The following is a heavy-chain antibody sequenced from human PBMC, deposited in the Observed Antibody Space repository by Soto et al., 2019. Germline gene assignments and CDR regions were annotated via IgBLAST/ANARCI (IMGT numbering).Heavy chain of an antibody. CDR1: RYTFPNYG. J-gene: IGHJ4*02. Sequence: QVQLVQSGAEVKNPGASVRVSCTASRYTFPNYGLTWVRQASGQGPEWLGWIRLHNGETHYAPNFRGRVTMTTDTSTSTAYMELRGLRSDETAMYYCATSLGPSGWFDYWGQGNPVTVSS. CDR3: ATSLGPSGWFDY. CDR2: IRLHNGET. D-gene: IGHD6-19*01. V-gene: IGHV1-18*01.